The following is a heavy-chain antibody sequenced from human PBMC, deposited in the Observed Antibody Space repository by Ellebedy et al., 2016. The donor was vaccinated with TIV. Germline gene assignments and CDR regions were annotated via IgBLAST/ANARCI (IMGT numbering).Heavy chain of an antibody. Sequence: SETLSLXXTVSGGSISSSTYFWGWIRQPPGKGLEWIGSIYYSGSTHYNPSLKSRVTISVDRSKNHFSLKLDSVTAADTAVYYCARDLGSGRMPGHWGQGTLVTVSS. CDR1: GGSISSSTYF. V-gene: IGHV4-39*07. J-gene: IGHJ4*02. CDR3: ARDLGSGRMPGH. D-gene: IGHD3-10*01. CDR2: IYYSGST.